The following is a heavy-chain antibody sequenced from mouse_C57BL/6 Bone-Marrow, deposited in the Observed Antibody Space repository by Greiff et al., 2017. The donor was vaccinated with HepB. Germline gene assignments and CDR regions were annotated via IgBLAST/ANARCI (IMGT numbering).Heavy chain of an antibody. D-gene: IGHD2-3*01. Sequence: QVQLQQSGAELMKPGASVKLSCKATGYTFTGYWIEWVKQRPGHGLEWIGEILPGSGSTNYNEKFKGKATFTADTSSNTAYMQLSSLTTEDSATYYCARLDGYPWFAYWGQGTLVTVSA. J-gene: IGHJ3*01. CDR1: GYTFTGYW. CDR2: ILPGSGST. CDR3: ARLDGYPWFAY. V-gene: IGHV1-9*01.